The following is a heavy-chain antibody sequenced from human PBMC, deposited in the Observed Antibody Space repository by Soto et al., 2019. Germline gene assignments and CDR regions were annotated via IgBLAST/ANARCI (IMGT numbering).Heavy chain of an antibody. Sequence: QVQLQESGPGLVKPSQTLSLTCTVSGGSISSGDYYWSWIRQPPGKGLEWIGYIYYSGSTSYNPSPKSRVTISVDTSKTKFSLQLSSVTAADTAVYYCARYGGYEGLRFDPWGQGTLVTVSS. CDR2: IYYSGST. CDR1: GGSISSGDYY. CDR3: ARYGGYEGLRFDP. V-gene: IGHV4-30-4*01. J-gene: IGHJ5*02. D-gene: IGHD5-12*01.